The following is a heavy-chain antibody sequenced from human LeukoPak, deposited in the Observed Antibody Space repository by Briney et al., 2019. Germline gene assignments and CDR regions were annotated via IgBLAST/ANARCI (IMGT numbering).Heavy chain of an antibody. CDR3: AKDGPSPYRYYLDV. CDR2: IRYDGSNK. J-gene: IGHJ6*03. CDR1: GFTFSSYC. V-gene: IGHV3-30*02. Sequence: GGSLRLSCAASGFTFSSYCMHWVRQAPGKGLEWVAFIRYDGSNKYYADSVKGRFTISRDNSKNTLYLQMVSLRTEDTAVYYCAKDGPSPYRYYLDVWGKGTTVTISS.